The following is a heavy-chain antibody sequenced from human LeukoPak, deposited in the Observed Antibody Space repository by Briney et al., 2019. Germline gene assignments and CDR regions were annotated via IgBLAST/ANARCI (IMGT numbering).Heavy chain of an antibody. D-gene: IGHD6-19*01. CDR1: GFTFSSYS. J-gene: IGHJ4*02. V-gene: IGHV3-33*01. CDR3: ARSYSSVSYPIDY. Sequence: GRSLRLSCAASGFTFSSYSMHWVRQAPGKGLEWVAVIWYDGGNKYYADSVKGRFTISRDNSKNTLYLQMNTLTAVDTSVYYCARSYSSVSYPIDYWGQGTLVIVSS. CDR2: IWYDGGNK.